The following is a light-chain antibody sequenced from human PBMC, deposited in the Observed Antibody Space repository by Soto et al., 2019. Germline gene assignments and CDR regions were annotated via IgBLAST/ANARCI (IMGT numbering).Light chain of an antibody. CDR3: QQYDSLPLT. V-gene: IGKV1-33*01. CDR1: QDINKN. Sequence: DIQMTQSPSSLSASVGDRVTITCQASQDINKNLIWYQQKPGKAPKLLIYDASDLETGVPSRFSGSGSGTGFTFTISSLQPEDFATYYWQQYDSLPLTFGQAPRLEIK. CDR2: DAS. J-gene: IGKJ5*01.